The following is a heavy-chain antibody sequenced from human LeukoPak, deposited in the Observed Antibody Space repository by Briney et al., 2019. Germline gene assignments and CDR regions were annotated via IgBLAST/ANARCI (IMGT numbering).Heavy chain of an antibody. CDR3: ARQEYCSGGSCYTWFDP. CDR1: GYSINNYW. CDR2: IYPADSDI. D-gene: IGHD2-15*01. J-gene: IGHJ5*02. Sequence: GESLKISCKGSGYSINNYWIGWVRKMPGKGLEWMGIIYPADSDIRYSPSFQGQVTISADKSISTAYLQWSSLKASDTAIYYCARQEYCSGGSCYTWFDPWGQGTLVIVSS. V-gene: IGHV5-51*01.